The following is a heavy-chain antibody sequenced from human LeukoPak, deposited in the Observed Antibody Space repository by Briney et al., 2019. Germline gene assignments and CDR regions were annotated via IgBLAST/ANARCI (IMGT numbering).Heavy chain of an antibody. Sequence: PGGSLRLSCAASGFTFSNAWMSWVRQAPGQGLEWVSVIYSGGSSYYADSVKGRFTISRDNSKNTVYLQMNSLRVEDTAVYYCARGMGGYGGYDYWGQGTLVTVSS. CDR3: ARGMGGYGGYDY. J-gene: IGHJ4*02. D-gene: IGHD5-12*01. V-gene: IGHV3-66*01. CDR2: IYSGGSS. CDR1: GFTFSNAW.